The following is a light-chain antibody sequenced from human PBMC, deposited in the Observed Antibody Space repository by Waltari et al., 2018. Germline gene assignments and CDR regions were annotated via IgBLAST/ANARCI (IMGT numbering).Light chain of an antibody. J-gene: IGLJ3*02. CDR2: EVN. V-gene: IGLV2-8*01. Sequence: QSALTQPPSASGSPGQSVTISCTGTSSDVGGYNYVSWYQHHPGKAPKLMVYEVNKRPSGVPDRFSGSKSSNTASLTVSGLQAEDESDYYCSSYAGSNHLVFGGGTKLTVL. CDR1: SSDVGGYNY. CDR3: SSYAGSNHLV.